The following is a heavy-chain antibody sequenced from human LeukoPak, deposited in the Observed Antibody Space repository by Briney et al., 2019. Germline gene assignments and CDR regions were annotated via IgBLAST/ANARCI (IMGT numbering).Heavy chain of an antibody. J-gene: IGHJ4*02. CDR3: ARGQGITGTPDFDY. Sequence: ASVKVSCKASGYTFTSYDINWVRQATGQGLEWMGWMNPNSGNTGYAQKSQGRVTMTRNTSISTAYMELSSLRSEDTAVYYCARGQGITGTPDFDYWGQGTLVTVSS. CDR1: GYTFTSYD. V-gene: IGHV1-8*01. D-gene: IGHD1/OR15-1a*01. CDR2: MNPNSGNT.